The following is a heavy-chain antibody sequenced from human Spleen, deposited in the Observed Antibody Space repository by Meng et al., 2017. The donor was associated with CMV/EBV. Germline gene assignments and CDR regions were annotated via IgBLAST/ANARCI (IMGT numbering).Heavy chain of an antibody. CDR2: IYLGEMP. Sequence: AWSFSGSYWPLIRQPPGKGLEWIGEIYLGEMPYYNPSFKSRVTISVDTSKNQFSLTLSSVTAADTAVYYCARAQRVVVAAPHFDYWGQGTLVTVSS. CDR1: AWSFSGSY. D-gene: IGHD2-15*01. CDR3: ARAQRVVVAAPHFDY. V-gene: IGHV4-34*01. J-gene: IGHJ4*02.